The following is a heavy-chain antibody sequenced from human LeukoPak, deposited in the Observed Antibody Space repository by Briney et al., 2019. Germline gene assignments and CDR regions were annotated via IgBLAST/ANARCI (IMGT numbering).Heavy chain of an antibody. V-gene: IGHV4-30-2*01. CDR1: GGSISSGGYS. CDR2: ISHSGST. D-gene: IGHD2-15*01. J-gene: IGHJ4*02. Sequence: SETLSLTCAVSGGSISSGGYSWSWIRQPPGRGLEWIGYISHSGSTYYNPSLKSRVTISVDRSKNQFSLKLTSVTAADTAVYYCARGPIVVVAARSDYFDYWGQGTLVTVSS. CDR3: ARGPIVVVAARSDYFDY.